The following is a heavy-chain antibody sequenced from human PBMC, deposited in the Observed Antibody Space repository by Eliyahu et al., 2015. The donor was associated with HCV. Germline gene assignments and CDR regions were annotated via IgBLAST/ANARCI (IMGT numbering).Heavy chain of an antibody. Sequence: EVQLVESGGDLVQPGXXLRLSCEASGFTXSTYEMSWVRQXPGKGLEWVSHISGSSYTIHYADSVKGRFTISRDNAKNSLYLRMHNLRVEDTAVYYCARLWLLDFPIWGQGTMVTVSS. CDR3: ARLWLLDFPI. CDR2: ISGSSYTI. D-gene: IGHD5-24*01. J-gene: IGHJ3*02. CDR1: GFTXSTYE. V-gene: IGHV3-48*03.